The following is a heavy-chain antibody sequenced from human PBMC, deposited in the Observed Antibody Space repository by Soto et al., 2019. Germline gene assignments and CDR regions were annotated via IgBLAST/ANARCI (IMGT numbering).Heavy chain of an antibody. D-gene: IGHD2-2*01. CDR1: GGSFSGYY. CDR3: ARGLYCSSTSCSEY. V-gene: IGHV4-34*01. Sequence: QVQLQQWGAGLLKPSETLSLACAVYGGSFSGYYWSWIRQPPGKGLEWIGEINHSGSTSYNPSLKSRVTISVDTSKNQFSLKLSSVTAADTAVYYCARGLYCSSTSCSEYWGQGTLVTVSS. J-gene: IGHJ4*02. CDR2: INHSGST.